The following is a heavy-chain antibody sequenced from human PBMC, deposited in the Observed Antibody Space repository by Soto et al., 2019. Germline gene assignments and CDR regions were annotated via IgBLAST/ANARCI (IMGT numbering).Heavy chain of an antibody. J-gene: IGHJ4*02. CDR3: VNLDCSSASCYRQFDY. Sequence: GGSLRLSCSASGFTFSSYAMHWVRQAPGKGLEYVSAISSNGGSTYYADSVKGRFTISRDNSKNTLYLQMSSLSAEDTAVYYCVNLDCSSASCYRQFDYWGQGTLVTVSS. CDR2: ISSNGGST. CDR1: GFTFSSYA. D-gene: IGHD2-2*01. V-gene: IGHV3-64D*08.